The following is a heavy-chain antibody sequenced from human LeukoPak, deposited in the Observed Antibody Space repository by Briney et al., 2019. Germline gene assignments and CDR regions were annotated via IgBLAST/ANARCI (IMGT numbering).Heavy chain of an antibody. CDR1: GGSINSYY. V-gene: IGHV4-4*07. Sequence: SETLSLTCTVSGGSINSYYWSWIRQPAGKGLEWIGRIYTSGSTNYNPSLKSRVTMSVDTSKNQFSLKLSSVTAADTAVYYCARVAAADSYYYYMDVWGKGTTVTISS. D-gene: IGHD6-13*01. J-gene: IGHJ6*03. CDR2: IYTSGST. CDR3: ARVAAADSYYYYMDV.